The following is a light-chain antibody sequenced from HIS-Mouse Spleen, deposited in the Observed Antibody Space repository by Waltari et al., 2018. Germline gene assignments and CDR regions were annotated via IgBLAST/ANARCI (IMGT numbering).Light chain of an antibody. CDR2: AAY. CDR1: QGISSC. CDR3: QQANSFPHT. Sequence: DIQMTQSPSSVSASVGDRVTITCRASQGISSCLAWDQQKPGKAPKLLIYAAYSLQSGVPSRFSGSGSGTDFTLTISSLQHEDFATYYCQQANSFPHTFGQGTKVEIK. J-gene: IGKJ2*01. V-gene: IGKV1-12*01.